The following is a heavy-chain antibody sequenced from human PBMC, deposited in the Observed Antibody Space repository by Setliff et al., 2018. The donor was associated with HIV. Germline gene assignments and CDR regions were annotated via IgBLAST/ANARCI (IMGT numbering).Heavy chain of an antibody. J-gene: IGHJ4*02. V-gene: IGHV4-34*01. CDR1: GVSFSGDY. Sequence: SETLSLTCAVSGVSFSGDYWSWVRQPPGKGLEWIAEVHPSGSINYNSSLKSRVAISVDTSNNQFSLTMTSVTAADTAVYYCARHYNVNYYVRKDFDYWGQGTLVTVSS. CDR2: VHPSGSI. CDR3: ARHYNVNYYVRKDFDY. D-gene: IGHD1-26*01.